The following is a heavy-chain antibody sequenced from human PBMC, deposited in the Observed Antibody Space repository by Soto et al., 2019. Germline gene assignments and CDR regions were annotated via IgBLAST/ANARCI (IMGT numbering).Heavy chain of an antibody. CDR2: IYYSGST. J-gene: IGHJ4*02. D-gene: IGHD5-12*01. Sequence: QVQLQESGPGLVKPSETLSLTCTVSGGSISSYYWSWIRQPPGKGLEWIGYIYYSGSTNYNPSLKSRVTISVDTSKNQFSLKLSSVTAADTAVYYCARWLRDGYNGHFDYWGQGTLVTVSS. CDR3: ARWLRDGYNGHFDY. V-gene: IGHV4-59*01. CDR1: GGSISSYY.